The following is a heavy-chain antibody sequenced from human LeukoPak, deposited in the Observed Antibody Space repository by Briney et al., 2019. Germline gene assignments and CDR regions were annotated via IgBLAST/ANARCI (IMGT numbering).Heavy chain of an antibody. CDR1: GFTVSSNY. CDR3: AKYSGSYYHTYYFDY. Sequence: GGSLRLSCAASGFTVSSNYMSWVRQAPGKGLEWVSVIYSGGSTYYADSVKGRFTISRDNSKNTLYLQMNSLRAEDTAVYYCAKYSGSYYHTYYFDYWGQGTLVTVSS. V-gene: IGHV3-53*01. D-gene: IGHD1-26*01. J-gene: IGHJ4*02. CDR2: IYSGGST.